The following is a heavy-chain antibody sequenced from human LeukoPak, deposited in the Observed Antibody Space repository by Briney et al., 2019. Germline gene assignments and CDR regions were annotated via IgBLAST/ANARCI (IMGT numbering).Heavy chain of an antibody. CDR2: IRYDGSNK. D-gene: IGHD3-9*01. CDR3: AKALLRYFDWLSY. CDR1: GFTFSSYG. Sequence: GGSLRLSCAASGFTFSSYGMHWVRQAPGKGLEWVAFIRYDGSNKYYADSVKGRFTISRYNSKNTLYLQMNSLRAEDTAVYYCAKALLRYFDWLSYWGQGTLVTVSS. J-gene: IGHJ4*02. V-gene: IGHV3-30*02.